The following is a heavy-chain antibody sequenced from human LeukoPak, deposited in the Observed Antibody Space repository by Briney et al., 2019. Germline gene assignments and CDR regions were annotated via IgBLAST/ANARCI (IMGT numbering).Heavy chain of an antibody. CDR2: IDGDGSST. CDR3: AKSGNTETVDY. CDR1: GFTFRNYW. D-gene: IGHD4-17*01. Sequence: PGGSLRLSCAASGFTFRNYWMHWVRQAPGKGLVWISRIDGDGSSTTYADSVRGRFTISRDNAKNTLYLQMNSLRAGDTAIYYCAKSGNTETVDYWGQGTLVTVSS. J-gene: IGHJ4*02. V-gene: IGHV3-74*01.